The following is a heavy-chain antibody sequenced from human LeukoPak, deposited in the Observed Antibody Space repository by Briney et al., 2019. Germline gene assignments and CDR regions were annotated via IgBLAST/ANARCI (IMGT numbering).Heavy chain of an antibody. CDR1: GFTFSSYW. Sequence: GGSLRLSCAASGFTFSSYWMSWVRQAPGKGLEWVANIKQDGSEKYYVDSVKGRFTTSRDNAKNSLYLQMNSLRAEDTAVYYCARQGVDYYDTSGYWVFDYWGQGALVTVSS. J-gene: IGHJ4*02. CDR3: ARQGVDYYDTSGYWVFDY. V-gene: IGHV3-7*01. CDR2: IKQDGSEK. D-gene: IGHD3-22*01.